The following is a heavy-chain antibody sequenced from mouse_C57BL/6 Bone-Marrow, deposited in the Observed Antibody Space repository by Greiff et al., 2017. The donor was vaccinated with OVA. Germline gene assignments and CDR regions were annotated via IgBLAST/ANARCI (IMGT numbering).Heavy chain of an antibody. Sequence: QVQLQQPGAELVKPGASVKMSCKASGYTFTSYWITWVKQRPGQGLEWIGDIYPGSGSTNYNEKFKSKATLTVDTSSRTAYTQLSSLTSEGSAVYYCARSFYSKYAMDYWGQGTSVTVSS. CDR2: IYPGSGST. J-gene: IGHJ4*01. V-gene: IGHV1-55*01. CDR3: ARSFYSKYAMDY. D-gene: IGHD2-12*01. CDR1: GYTFTSYW.